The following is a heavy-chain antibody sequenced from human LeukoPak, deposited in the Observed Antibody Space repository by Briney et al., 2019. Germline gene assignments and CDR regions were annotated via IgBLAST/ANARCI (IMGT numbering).Heavy chain of an antibody. Sequence: GGSLRLSCAASGFTFSSYAMNWVRQAPGKGLEWVAVISYDGSNKYYADSVKGRFTISRDNSKNTLYLQMNSLRAEDTAVYYCAKAGHYYGSGSFTWGQGTLVTVSS. CDR3: AKAGHYYGSGSFT. D-gene: IGHD3-10*01. V-gene: IGHV3-30*18. CDR2: ISYDGSNK. J-gene: IGHJ5*02. CDR1: GFTFSSYA.